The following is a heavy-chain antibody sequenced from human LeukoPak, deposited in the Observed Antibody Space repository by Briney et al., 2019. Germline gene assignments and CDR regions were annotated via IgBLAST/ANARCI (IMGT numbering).Heavy chain of an antibody. CDR3: ARVFRSSYYVFGWFDP. CDR2: ISTSSNTI. Sequence: GGSLRLSCAASGFTFSSYSMNWVRQAPGKGLEWVSYISTSSNTIYYADSVKGRFTISRDNAKNSLYLQMNSLRAEDTAVYYCARVFRSSYYVFGWFDPWGQGTLVTVSS. CDR1: GFTFSSYS. V-gene: IGHV3-48*01. J-gene: IGHJ5*02. D-gene: IGHD3-3*01.